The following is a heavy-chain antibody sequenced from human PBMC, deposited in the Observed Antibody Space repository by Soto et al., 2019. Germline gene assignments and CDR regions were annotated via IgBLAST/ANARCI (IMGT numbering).Heavy chain of an antibody. CDR2: IYYSGST. CDR3: GGGPDTAMVIGARNAWFDP. J-gene: IGHJ5*02. D-gene: IGHD5-18*01. CDR1: GGSISSYY. V-gene: IGHV4-59*01. Sequence: PSETLSLTCTVSGGSISSYYWSWIRQPPGKGLEWIGYIYYSGSTNYNPSLKSRVTISVDTSKNQFSLKLSSVTAADTAVYYCGGGPDTAMVIGARNAWFDPGGQGILLTVS.